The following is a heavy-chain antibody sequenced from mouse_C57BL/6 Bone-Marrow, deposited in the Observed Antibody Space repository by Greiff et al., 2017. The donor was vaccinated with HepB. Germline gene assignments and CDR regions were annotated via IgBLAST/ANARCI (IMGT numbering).Heavy chain of an antibody. V-gene: IGHV2-2*01. J-gene: IGHJ4*01. D-gene: IGHD1-1*01. CDR2: IWSGGST. CDR1: GFSLTSYG. Sequence: VKLVESGPGLVQPSQSLSITCTVSGFSLTSYGVHWVRQSPGKGLEWLGVIWSGGSTDYNAAFISRLSISKDNSKSQVFFKMNSLQADDTAIYYCAHITTVDYYAMDYWGQGTSVTVSS. CDR3: AHITTVDYYAMDY.